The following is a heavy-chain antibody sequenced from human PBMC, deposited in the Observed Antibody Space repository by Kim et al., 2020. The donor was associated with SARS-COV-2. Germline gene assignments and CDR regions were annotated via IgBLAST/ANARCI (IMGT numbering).Heavy chain of an antibody. D-gene: IGHD5-18*01. CDR1: GFTFSSYS. V-gene: IGHV3-21*01. Sequence: GGSLRLSCAASGFTFSSYSMNWVRQAPGKGLEWVSSISSSSSYIYYADSVKGRFTISRDNAKNSLYLQMNSLTAEDTAVYYCARDKGEWIQLWFFDYWGQGTLVTVSS. CDR3: ARDKGEWIQLWFFDY. CDR2: ISSSSSYI. J-gene: IGHJ4*02.